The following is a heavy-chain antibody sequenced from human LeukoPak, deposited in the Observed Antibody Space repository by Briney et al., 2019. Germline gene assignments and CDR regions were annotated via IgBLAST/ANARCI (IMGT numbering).Heavy chain of an antibody. CDR1: GFTFSSYS. V-gene: IGHV3-21*01. J-gene: IGHJ4*02. Sequence: PGGSLRLSCAASGFTFSSYSMNWVRQAPGKGLEWVSSISSSSSYIYYADSVKGRFTISRDNAKNSLYLQMNGLRAEDTAVYYCARDPGGIAVAGTNFDYWGQGTLVTVSS. D-gene: IGHD6-13*01. CDR3: ARDPGGIAVAGTNFDY. CDR2: ISSSSSYI.